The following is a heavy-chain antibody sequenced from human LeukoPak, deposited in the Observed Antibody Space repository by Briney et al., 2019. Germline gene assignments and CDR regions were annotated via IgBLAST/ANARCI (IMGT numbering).Heavy chain of an antibody. Sequence: GGSLRLSCAASGFTFNTYGMHWVRQAPGKGLEWVAFLRFDGTDKYYADSVKGRFTISRDNSKNTLYLQMNSLRAEDTAVYYCAKAAWVYSSSWYYFDYWGQGTLVTVSS. CDR3: AKAAWVYSSSWYYFDY. J-gene: IGHJ4*02. CDR2: LRFDGTDK. CDR1: GFTFNTYG. V-gene: IGHV3-30*02. D-gene: IGHD6-13*01.